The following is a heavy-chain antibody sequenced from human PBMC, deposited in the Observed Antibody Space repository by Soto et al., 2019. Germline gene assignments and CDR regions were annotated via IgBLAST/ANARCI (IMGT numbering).Heavy chain of an antibody. CDR1: GFTFSSYG. J-gene: IGHJ5*02. CDR3: AKLNYCSSTSCYLNWFDP. CDR2: ISGSGGST. V-gene: IGHV3-23*01. Sequence: GGSLRLSCAASGFTFSSYGIHWVRQAPGKGLEWAAVISGSGGSTYYADSVKGRFTISRDNSKNTLYLQMNSLRAEDTAVYYCAKLNYCSSTSCYLNWFDPWGQGTLVTVSS. D-gene: IGHD2-2*01.